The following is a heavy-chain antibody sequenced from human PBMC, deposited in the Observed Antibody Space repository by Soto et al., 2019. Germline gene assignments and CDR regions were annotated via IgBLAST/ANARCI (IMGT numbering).Heavy chain of an antibody. D-gene: IGHD6-13*01. CDR3: ALVSGEYSSSWPREGWFDP. CDR2: IIPILGIA. V-gene: IGHV1-69*02. J-gene: IGHJ5*02. CDR1: GGTFSSYT. Sequence: ASVKVSCKASGGTFSSYTISWVRQAPGQGLEWMGRIIPILGIANYAQKFQGRVTITADKSTSTAYMELSSLRSEDTAVYYCALVSGEYSSSWPREGWFDPWGQGTLVTVSS.